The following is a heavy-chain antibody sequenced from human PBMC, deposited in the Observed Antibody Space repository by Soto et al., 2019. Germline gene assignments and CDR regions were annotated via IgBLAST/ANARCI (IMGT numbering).Heavy chain of an antibody. Sequence: SETLSLTCTVSGASIISTSYFWGWIRQPSGKGLEWIGTISYSGSTFYNPSLKSQVTISVDTSKNQFSLKLSSVTAADTAVYYCARHRGMAGYSSGWLEEYFQHWGQGTLVTVSS. J-gene: IGHJ1*01. CDR2: ISYSGST. V-gene: IGHV4-39*01. CDR3: ARHRGMAGYSSGWLEEYFQH. CDR1: GASIISTSYF. D-gene: IGHD6-19*01.